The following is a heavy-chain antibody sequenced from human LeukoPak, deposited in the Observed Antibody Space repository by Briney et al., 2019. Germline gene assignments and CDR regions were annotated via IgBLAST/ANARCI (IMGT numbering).Heavy chain of an antibody. V-gene: IGHV4-30-4*01. CDR1: GASISSSSYY. Sequence: PSETLSLTRTVSGASISSSSYYWNWIRQPPGKGLEWIGYIYYSGSTYYNPSLKSRVTISVDTSKTQFSLRLSSVTAADTAVYYCARGLRGRSGYYFDSWGQGTLVTVSS. CDR2: IYYSGST. CDR3: ARGLRGRSGYYFDS. J-gene: IGHJ4*02.